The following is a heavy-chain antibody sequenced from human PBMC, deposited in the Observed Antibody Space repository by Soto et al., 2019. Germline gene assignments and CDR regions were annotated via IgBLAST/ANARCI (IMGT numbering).Heavy chain of an antibody. J-gene: IGHJ4*02. CDR3: AKRSGSSGNSGAFDF. CDR1: GFTFRNYA. Sequence: EVQLLVSGGGLVQPGGSLRLSCAASGFTFRNYAMSWVRQAPGKGLEWVTGISGSGRNTYYADSVRGRFTISRDNSENTVHLQVNSLRAEDTAEYYCAKRSGSSGNSGAFDFWGQGSLVTVSS. V-gene: IGHV3-23*01. D-gene: IGHD3-22*01. CDR2: ISGSGRNT.